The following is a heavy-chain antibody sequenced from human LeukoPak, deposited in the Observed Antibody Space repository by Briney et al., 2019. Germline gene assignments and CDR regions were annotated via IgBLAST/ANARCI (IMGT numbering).Heavy chain of an antibody. V-gene: IGHV4-34*01. D-gene: IGHD3-3*01. J-gene: IGHJ5*02. Sequence: SETLSLTCAVYGGSFSGYYWSWIRQPPGKGLEWIGEINHSGSTNYNPSLKSRVTISVDTSKNQFSLKLSSVTAADTAVYYCARGSLRFLEWLPLNWLDPWGQGTLVTVSS. CDR3: ARGSLRFLEWLPLNWLDP. CDR1: GGSFSGYY. CDR2: INHSGST.